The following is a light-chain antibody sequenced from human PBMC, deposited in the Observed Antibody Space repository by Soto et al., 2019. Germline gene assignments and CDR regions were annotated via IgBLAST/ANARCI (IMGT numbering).Light chain of an antibody. CDR2: DAS. CDR3: KQYNSYRT. Sequence: IQMPQSPSTLSASVGDRVTITCRASQSISSWLAWYQQKPGKAPKLLIYDASSLESGVPSRSSGSGSGTEFTLTISSLQPDDFATYYCKQYNSYRTFGQGTKVDIK. CDR1: QSISSW. V-gene: IGKV1-5*01. J-gene: IGKJ1*01.